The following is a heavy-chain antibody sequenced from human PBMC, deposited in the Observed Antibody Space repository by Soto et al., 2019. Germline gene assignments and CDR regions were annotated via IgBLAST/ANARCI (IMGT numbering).Heavy chain of an antibody. CDR2: IWYDGSNK. Sequence: GGSLRLSCAASGFTFSSYGMHWVRQAPGKGLEWVAVIWYDGSNKYYADSVKGRFTISRDNSKNTLYLQMNSLRAEDTAVYYCARDPYYDSSADAFDIWGQGTMVTVSS. V-gene: IGHV3-33*01. D-gene: IGHD3-22*01. CDR1: GFTFSSYG. J-gene: IGHJ3*02. CDR3: ARDPYYDSSADAFDI.